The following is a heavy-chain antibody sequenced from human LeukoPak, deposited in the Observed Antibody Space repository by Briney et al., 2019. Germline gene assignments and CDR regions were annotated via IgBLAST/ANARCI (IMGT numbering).Heavy chain of an antibody. D-gene: IGHD2-2*01. V-gene: IGHV4-31*03. Sequence: SQTLSLTCTVSGGSISSGGYYWSWIRQHPGKGLEWIGYIYYSGSTYYNPSLKSRVTISVDTSKNQFSLKLSSVTAADTAVYYCARQRHTGPEGYCSSTSCSGSFDYWGQGTLVTVSS. J-gene: IGHJ4*02. CDR1: GGSISSGGYY. CDR2: IYYSGST. CDR3: ARQRHTGPEGYCSSTSCSGSFDY.